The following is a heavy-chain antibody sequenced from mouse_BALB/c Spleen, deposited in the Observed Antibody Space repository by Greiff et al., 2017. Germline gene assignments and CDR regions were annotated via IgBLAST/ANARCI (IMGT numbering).Heavy chain of an antibody. J-gene: IGHJ3*01. CDR3: ARRGDYLAWFAY. CDR1: GYTFTDYN. V-gene: IGHV1-18*01. Sequence: EVKLMESGPELVKPGASVKIPCKASGYTFTDYNMDWVKQSHGKSLEWIGDINPNNGGTIYNQKFKGKATLTVDKSSSTAYMELRSLTSEDTAVYYCARRGDYLAWFAYWGQGTLVTVSA. CDR2: INPNNGGT. D-gene: IGHD5-5*01.